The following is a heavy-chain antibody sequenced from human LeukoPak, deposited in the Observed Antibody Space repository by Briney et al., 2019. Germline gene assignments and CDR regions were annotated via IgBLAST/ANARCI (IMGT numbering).Heavy chain of an antibody. V-gene: IGHV4-39*01. D-gene: IGHD3-10*01. CDR1: SGSISSSSYY. CDR3: ARQEPYYYGSGIFDY. J-gene: IGHJ4*02. CDR2: IYYSGST. Sequence: PSETLSLTCTVSSGSISSSSYYWGWIRQPPGKGLEWIGSIYYSGSTYYNPSLKSRVTISVDTSKNQFSLKLSSVTAAYTAVYYCARQEPYYYGSGIFDYWGQGTLVTVSS.